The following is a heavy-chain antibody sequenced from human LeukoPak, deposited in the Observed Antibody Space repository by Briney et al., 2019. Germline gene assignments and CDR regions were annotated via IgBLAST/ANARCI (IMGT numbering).Heavy chain of an antibody. CDR1: GFTFSSYS. J-gene: IGHJ4*02. V-gene: IGHV3-21*01. CDR3: AITIFGVVQPIPYY. CDR2: ISSSSSYI. D-gene: IGHD3-3*01. Sequence: TGGSLRLSCAASGFTFSSYSMNWVRQAPGKGLEWVSSISSSSSYIYYADSLKGRFTISRDNAKNSLYLQMNSLRAEDTAVYYCAITIFGVVQPIPYYWGQGTLVTVSS.